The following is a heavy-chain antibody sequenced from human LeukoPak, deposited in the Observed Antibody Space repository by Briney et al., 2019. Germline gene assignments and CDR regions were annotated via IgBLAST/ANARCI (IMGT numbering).Heavy chain of an antibody. CDR2: IYYSGST. J-gene: IGHJ4*02. CDR1: GGSISSSSYY. V-gene: IGHV4-39*01. D-gene: IGHD3-3*01. CDR3: ARHFKSGLRFLEWFDY. Sequence: TSETLSLTCTVSGGSISSSSYYWGWIRQPPGKGLEWIGSIYYSGSTYYNPSLKSRVTISVDTSKNQFSLKLSSVTAADTAVYYCARHFKSGLRFLEWFDYWGQGTLVTVSS.